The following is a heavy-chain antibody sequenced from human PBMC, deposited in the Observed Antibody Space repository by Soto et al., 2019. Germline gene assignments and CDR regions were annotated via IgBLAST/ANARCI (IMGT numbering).Heavy chain of an antibody. CDR3: VRDTNLVATTDYSSYGLDV. V-gene: IGHV3-30-3*01. CDR1: GFTLSGYS. Sequence: GGSLRLSCAASGFTLSGYSMHWVRQAPGKGLAWVAVTSHDGSNKYYGDSVKGRFTISRDNSKNTLFLQMDGLRPEDTAVYFCVRDTNLVATTDYSSYGLDVWGQGTTVTVSS. CDR2: TSHDGSNK. J-gene: IGHJ6*02. D-gene: IGHD2-8*01.